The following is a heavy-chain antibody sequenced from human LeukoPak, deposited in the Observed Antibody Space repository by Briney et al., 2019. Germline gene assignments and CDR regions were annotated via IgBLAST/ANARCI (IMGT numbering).Heavy chain of an antibody. V-gene: IGHV3-15*01. CDR2: IKRIIDGGTT. D-gene: IGHD1-20*01. CDR3: TTDIRGGIPGDFDY. Sequence: GGSLRLSCAASGFTFSNAWMSWVRQAPGKGPEWVCRIKRIIDGGTTDYAAPVKGRFTISRDDSKNTLYLQMNSLKTEDTAVYYCTTDIRGGIPGDFDYWGQGSLVTVSS. CDR1: GFTFSNAW. J-gene: IGHJ4*02.